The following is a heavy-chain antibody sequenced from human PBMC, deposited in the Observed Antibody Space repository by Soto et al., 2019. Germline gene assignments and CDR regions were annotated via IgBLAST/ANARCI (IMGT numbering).Heavy chain of an antibody. CDR2: IYYSGST. Sequence: SETLSLTCTVSGRSLSSYYWSWIRQPPGKGLEWIGYIYYSGSTNYNPSLKSRVTISVDTSKNQFSLKLSSVTAADTAVYYCARGVAAAGTFDPWGQGTLVTVSS. CDR3: ARGVAAAGTFDP. CDR1: GRSLSSYY. V-gene: IGHV4-59*01. D-gene: IGHD6-13*01. J-gene: IGHJ5*02.